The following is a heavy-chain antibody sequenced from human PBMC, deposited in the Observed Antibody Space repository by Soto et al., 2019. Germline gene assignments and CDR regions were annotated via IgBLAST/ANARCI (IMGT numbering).Heavy chain of an antibody. J-gene: IGHJ6*02. CDR3: ARGAAHQLLSRDYFYGMDV. Sequence: QVQLVESGGGVVQPGRSLRLSCAASGFTLSRYGMHWVRQAPGKGLEWVAVISFEGNTQYYADSVKGRFTISRDNSKDNLSLRIHSLRPEDTAVYYCARGAAHQLLSRDYFYGMDVWGQGTTVSVSS. CDR1: GFTLSRYG. CDR2: ISFEGNTQ. V-gene: IGHV3-30*13. D-gene: IGHD1-1*01.